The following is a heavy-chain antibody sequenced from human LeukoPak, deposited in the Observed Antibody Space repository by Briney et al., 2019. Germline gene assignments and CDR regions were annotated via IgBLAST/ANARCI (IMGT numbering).Heavy chain of an antibody. CDR1: GFTFSSYA. J-gene: IGHJ6*02. V-gene: IGHV3-30-3*01. D-gene: IGHD6-13*01. Sequence: GGSLRLSCAASGFTFSSYAMSWVRQAPGKGLEWVAVISYDGSNKYYADSVKGRFTISRDNSKNTLYLQMNSLRAEDTAVYYCASHFSSSHYYYYGMDVWGQGTTVTVSS. CDR3: ASHFSSSHYYYYGMDV. CDR2: ISYDGSNK.